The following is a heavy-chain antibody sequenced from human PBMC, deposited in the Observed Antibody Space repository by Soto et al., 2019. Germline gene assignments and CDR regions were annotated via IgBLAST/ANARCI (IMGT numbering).Heavy chain of an antibody. D-gene: IGHD2-15*01. CDR1: GYTLNELS. V-gene: IGHV1-24*01. J-gene: IGHJ6*02. CDR3: STLDPAVQPAPSFFFFYGLAV. CDR2: EDPDDGEA. Sequence: QVQLIQSGPEVTKPGASVKVSCAVSGYTLNELSMHWVRQAPGKGLEWVASEDPDDGEALYSQTFQGRVTITDETSTDTAYMELSSLRSEDTAVYYCSTLDPAVQPAPSFFFFYGLAVWGQATKVTVSS.